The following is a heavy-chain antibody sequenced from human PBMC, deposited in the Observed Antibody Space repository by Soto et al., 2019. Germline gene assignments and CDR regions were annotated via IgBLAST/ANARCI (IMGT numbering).Heavy chain of an antibody. CDR1: GFTFDDYT. D-gene: IGHD3-3*01. V-gene: IGHV3-43*01. Sequence: VSLRLSCAASGFTFDDYTMHWVRQAPGKGLEWVSLISWDGGSTYYADSVKGRFTISRDNSKNSLYLQMNSLRTEDTALYYCAKGGITIPPGFWGQGTMVTVSS. J-gene: IGHJ3*01. CDR3: AKGGITIPPGF. CDR2: ISWDGGST.